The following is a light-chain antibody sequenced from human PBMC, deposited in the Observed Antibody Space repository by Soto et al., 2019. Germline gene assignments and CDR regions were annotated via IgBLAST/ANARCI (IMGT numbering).Light chain of an antibody. CDR2: AAS. CDR1: ETVRFN. V-gene: IGKV3D-15*01. CDR3: QQYNNWWT. Sequence: RVMTQSPDTLSVSPGERATLSCRASETVRFNLAWYQQKPGQAPRLLIYAASTRATGIPARFIGNGSGTEFTLTISSLRSEDFAVYYCQQYNNWWTFGQGTKV. J-gene: IGKJ1*01.